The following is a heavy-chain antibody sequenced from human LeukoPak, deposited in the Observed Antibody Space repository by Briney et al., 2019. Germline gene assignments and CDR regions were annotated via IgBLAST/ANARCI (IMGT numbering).Heavy chain of an antibody. J-gene: IGHJ4*02. CDR1: GYTFDDYA. CDR3: AKGHTYGLGESYLDF. CDR2: ISWNSGSI. Sequence: PGRSLRLSCEASGYTFDDYAMHWVRQAPGKGLEWVSAISWNSGSIGYADSVKGRFTISRDNGKNSLYLQMNSLGTEDTALYYCAKGHTYGLGESYLDFWGQGTLVSVSS. V-gene: IGHV3-9*01. D-gene: IGHD5-18*01.